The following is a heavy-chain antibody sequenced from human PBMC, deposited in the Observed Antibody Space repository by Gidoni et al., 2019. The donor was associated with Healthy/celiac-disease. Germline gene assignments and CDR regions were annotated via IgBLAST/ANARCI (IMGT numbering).Heavy chain of an antibody. CDR3: AREGIQLWFAGGFDY. J-gene: IGHJ4*02. D-gene: IGHD5-18*01. V-gene: IGHV4-34*01. CDR1: GGSFSGYS. CDR2: INHSGST. Sequence: QVQLQQWGAGLLKPSETLSLTCAVYGGSFSGYSWSWIRQPPGKGLEWIGEINHSGSTNYNPSLKSRVTISVDTSKNQFSLKLSYVTAADTAVYYCAREGIQLWFAGGFDYWGQGTLVTVSS.